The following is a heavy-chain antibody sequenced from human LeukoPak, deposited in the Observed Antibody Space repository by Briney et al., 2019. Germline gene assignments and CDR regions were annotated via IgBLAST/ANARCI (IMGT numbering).Heavy chain of an antibody. V-gene: IGHV1-69*02. J-gene: IGHJ4*02. D-gene: IGHD3-22*01. CDR2: IIAILVIA. Sequence: SVKVSCKASGGTFSSYTISWVRQAPGQGLEWMGRIIAILVIANYAQKFQGRVTITADKSTSTAYMELSSLRSEDTAVYYCARALLDYYDSSGYLDYWGQGTLVTVSS. CDR1: GGTFSSYT. CDR3: ARALLDYYDSSGYLDY.